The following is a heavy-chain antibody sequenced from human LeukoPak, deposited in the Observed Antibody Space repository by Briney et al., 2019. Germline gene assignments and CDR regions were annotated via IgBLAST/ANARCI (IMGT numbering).Heavy chain of an antibody. J-gene: IGHJ4*02. Sequence: GECLRLSCGASGFTFSNYAMNWVRQAPGKGLEWVSSISGSSSHTYYADSLKGRFTISRDNARNSLYLQLNSLRADDTAVYYCATDSPVAGSKALDYWGQGTLVTVSS. CDR2: ISGSSSHT. CDR1: GFTFSNYA. V-gene: IGHV3-21*01. CDR3: ATDSPVAGSKALDY. D-gene: IGHD6-19*01.